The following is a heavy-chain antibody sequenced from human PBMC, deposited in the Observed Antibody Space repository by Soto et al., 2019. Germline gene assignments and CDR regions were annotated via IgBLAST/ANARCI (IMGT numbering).Heavy chain of an antibody. CDR2: ARNKINSYNT. D-gene: IGHD2-8*02. J-gene: IGHJ3*02. CDR3: ARLLGTSFDI. CDR1: GFTFSDHY. V-gene: IGHV3-72*01. Sequence: PGGSLRLSCVASGFTFSDHYMDWVRQAPGKGLEWVGPARNKINSYNTAYSASGKVRFTISKDDSKNSLYLQMNSLKTEATSVCFCARLLGTSFDIWGQGTMVTVSS.